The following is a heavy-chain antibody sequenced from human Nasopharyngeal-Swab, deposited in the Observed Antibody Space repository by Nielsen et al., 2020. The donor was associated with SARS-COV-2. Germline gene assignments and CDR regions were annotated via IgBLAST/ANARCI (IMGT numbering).Heavy chain of an antibody. Sequence: ASVKVSCKASGYTFTSYGTSWVRQAPGQGLEWMGWISAYNGNTNYAQKLQGRVTMTTDTSTSTAYMELRSLRSDDTAVYYCAREVKYYGSGSYLPYYYGMDVWGQGTTVTVSS. CDR2: ISAYNGNT. CDR1: GYTFTSYG. CDR3: AREVKYYGSGSYLPYYYGMDV. J-gene: IGHJ6*02. V-gene: IGHV1-18*01. D-gene: IGHD3-10*01.